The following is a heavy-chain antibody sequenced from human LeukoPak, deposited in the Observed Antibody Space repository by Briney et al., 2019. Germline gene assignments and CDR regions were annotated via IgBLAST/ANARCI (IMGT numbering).Heavy chain of an antibody. V-gene: IGHV3-21*01. CDR1: GFTFSSYS. D-gene: IGHD3-3*01. J-gene: IGHJ4*02. CDR2: ISSSSSYI. Sequence: GGSLRLSCAASGFTFSSYSMNWVRQAPGKGLEWVSSISSSSSYIYYADSVKGRFTISRDNAKNSLYLQMNSLRAEDTAVYYCARQESVYEFWSGYYFDYWGQGTLVTVSS. CDR3: ARQESVYEFWSGYYFDY.